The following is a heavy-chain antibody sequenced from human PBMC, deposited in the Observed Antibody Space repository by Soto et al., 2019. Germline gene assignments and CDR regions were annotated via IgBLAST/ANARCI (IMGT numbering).Heavy chain of an antibody. CDR2: IKQDGSEK. Sequence: GGSLRLSCAASGFTFSSYWMSWVRQARGKGLEWVANIKQDGSEKYYVDSVKGRFTISRDNAKNSLYLQMNSLRAEDTAVYYCARLITARKTRPFDYWGQGTLVTVSS. D-gene: IGHD3-16*01. V-gene: IGHV3-7*03. J-gene: IGHJ4*02. CDR1: GFTFSSYW. CDR3: ARLITARKTRPFDY.